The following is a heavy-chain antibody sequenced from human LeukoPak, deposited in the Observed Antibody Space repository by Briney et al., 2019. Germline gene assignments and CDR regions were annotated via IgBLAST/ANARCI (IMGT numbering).Heavy chain of an antibody. CDR3: ARLLRPYAGSGYQFFHS. CDR1: GGSMSSYD. J-gene: IGHJ4*02. V-gene: IGHV4-59*01. D-gene: IGHD5-12*01. CDR2: LYYTGST. Sequence: SETLSLTCSVSGGSMSSYDLAWVRQPPGQGLGWIGYLYYTGSTNYNPSLRRRVTISVDTPKNQFSLTLPSVTAADTALYFGARLLRPYAGSGYQFFHSGGQGVLLTVSS.